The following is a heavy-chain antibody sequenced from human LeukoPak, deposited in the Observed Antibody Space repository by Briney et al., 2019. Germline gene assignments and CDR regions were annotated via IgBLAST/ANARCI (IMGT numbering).Heavy chain of an antibody. Sequence: PSDTLSLTCSLSGASFSGVYWTWIRHSPGKGGEWVGEITLGGSPNYNPSLKRRVTISLDTSNKQFSLTLRSVTAADMSVYYCARSAAVDSFSSLVRRVYWFDPWGQGTQVTVSS. J-gene: IGHJ5*02. CDR1: GASFSGVY. CDR2: ITLGGSP. V-gene: IGHV4-34*01. D-gene: IGHD2-21*01. CDR3: ARSAAVDSFSSLVRRVYWFDP.